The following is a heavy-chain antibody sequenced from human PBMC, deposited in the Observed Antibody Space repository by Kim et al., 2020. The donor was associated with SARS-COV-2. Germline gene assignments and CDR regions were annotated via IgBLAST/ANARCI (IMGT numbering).Heavy chain of an antibody. V-gene: IGHV4-34*01. J-gene: IGHJ3*02. D-gene: IGHD3-10*01. CDR3: ARETSRGDDAFDI. Sequence: SPYLKSRVTRSVDTGENQFSLKLNTVTAADTAVYYCARETSRGDDAFDICGQGTLVTVSS.